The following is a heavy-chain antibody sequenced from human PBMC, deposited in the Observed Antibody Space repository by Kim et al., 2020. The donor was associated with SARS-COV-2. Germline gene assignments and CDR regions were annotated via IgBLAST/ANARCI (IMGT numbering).Heavy chain of an antibody. Sequence: SETLSLTCTVSGGSISSSSYYWGWIRQPPGKGLEWIGSIYYSGSTYYNPSLKSRVTISVDTSKNQFSLKLSSVTAADTAVYYCGRRLGGWRNYGMDVWGQGTTVTVSS. CDR2: IYYSGST. J-gene: IGHJ6*02. CDR3: GRRLGGWRNYGMDV. D-gene: IGHD6-19*01. CDR1: GGSISSSSYY. V-gene: IGHV4-39*01.